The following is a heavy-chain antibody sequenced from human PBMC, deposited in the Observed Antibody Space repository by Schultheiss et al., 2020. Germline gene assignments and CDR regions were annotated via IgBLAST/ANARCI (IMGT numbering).Heavy chain of an antibody. V-gene: IGHV3-7*01. CDR3: VGGSGWWSDY. Sequence: GGSLRLSCAGSGFNFGTFWMHWVRQAPGKGLEWVANINQDGSQQNYVDSVKGRFTISRDNAKASMHLQMNSLRVEDTALYYCVGGSGWWSDYWGLGTLVTVSS. D-gene: IGHD6-19*01. CDR2: INQDGSQQ. J-gene: IGHJ4*02. CDR1: GFNFGTFW.